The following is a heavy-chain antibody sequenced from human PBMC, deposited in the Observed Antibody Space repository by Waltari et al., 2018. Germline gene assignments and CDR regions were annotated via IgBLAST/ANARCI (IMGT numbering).Heavy chain of an antibody. V-gene: IGHV3-21*01. CDR3: ARDCALEWLFSRCPGYGMDV. D-gene: IGHD3-3*01. Sequence: EVQLVESGGGLVKPGGSLSLSCAASRFTFRSYSMNWFRQAPRTGLEWVSSISSSSSYIYYADSVKGRFTISRDNAKNSLYLQMNSLRAEDTAVYYCARDCALEWLFSRCPGYGMDVWGQGTTVTVSS. CDR2: ISSSSSYI. J-gene: IGHJ6*02. CDR1: RFTFRSYS.